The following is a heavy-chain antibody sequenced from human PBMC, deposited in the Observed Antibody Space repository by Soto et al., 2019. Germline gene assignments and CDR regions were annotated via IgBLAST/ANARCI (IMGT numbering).Heavy chain of an antibody. V-gene: IGHV1-18*01. J-gene: IGHJ5*02. CDR3: ARDSGPMIFGVVIKPPTYNWFDP. CDR1: GYTFTSYG. D-gene: IGHD3-3*01. CDR2: ISAYNGNT. Sequence: ASVKVSCKASGYTFTSYGISWVRQAPGQGLEWMGWISAYNGNTNYAQKLQGRVTMTTDTSTSTAYMELSSLRSDDTAVYYCARDSGPMIFGVVIKPPTYNWFDPWGQGTLVTVSS.